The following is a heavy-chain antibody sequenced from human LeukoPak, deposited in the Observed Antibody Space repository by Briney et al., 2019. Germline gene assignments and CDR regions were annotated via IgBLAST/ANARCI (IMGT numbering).Heavy chain of an antibody. Sequence: PGGSLRLSCAASGFTFSRYGMHWVRQAPGKGLEWVAVISYDGSNKYYADSVKGRFTISRDNSKNTLYLQMNSLRAEDTAVYYCAKVGRYYYDSSGYFDYWGQGTLVTVSS. D-gene: IGHD3-22*01. CDR3: AKVGRYYYDSSGYFDY. J-gene: IGHJ4*02. CDR1: GFTFSRYG. CDR2: ISYDGSNK. V-gene: IGHV3-30*18.